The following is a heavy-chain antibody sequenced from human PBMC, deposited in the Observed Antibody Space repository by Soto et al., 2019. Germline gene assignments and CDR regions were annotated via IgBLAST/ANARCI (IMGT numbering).Heavy chain of an antibody. CDR1: GGSITNYY. V-gene: IGHV4-59*01. Sequence: ETLSDTWTVAGGSITNYYWSWIRQPPGKGLEWIGYVYYSGSTKYNPSLESRVTISADTSKNQFSLRVTSVTAADTAVYYCAKYRRSDACRYTLDFWGQGILVPASS. CDR2: VYYSGST. D-gene: IGHD3-16*02. CDR3: AKYRRSDACRYTLDF. J-gene: IGHJ4*02.